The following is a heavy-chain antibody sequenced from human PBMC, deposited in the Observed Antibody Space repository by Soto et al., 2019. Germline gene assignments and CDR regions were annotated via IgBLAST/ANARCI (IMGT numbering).Heavy chain of an antibody. CDR2: INAGSGNT. V-gene: IGHV1-3*01. Sequence: QAPLVQSGAEMKKPGASVKVSCKAAGYTFSAYTMNWVRQAPGQSLEWMGWINAGSGNTKYSQNFQGRVSITRDTSASTGYMELTGLKSEDTAVYYCARDTETLGPRTNDALDIWGQGTMVTVSS. D-gene: IGHD3-3*01. CDR3: ARDTETLGPRTNDALDI. J-gene: IGHJ3*02. CDR1: GYTFSAYT.